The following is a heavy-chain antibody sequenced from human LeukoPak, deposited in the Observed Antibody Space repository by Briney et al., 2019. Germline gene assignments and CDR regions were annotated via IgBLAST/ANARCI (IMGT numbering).Heavy chain of an antibody. V-gene: IGHV4-39*07. D-gene: IGHD5-12*01. CDR1: GGSISSSRYY. CDR2: IYFSGST. Sequence: SETLSLTCTVSGGSISSSRYYWGWIRQPPGKGLEWIGNIYFSGSTYYNPSLKSRVTISVDTSKNQFSLKLSSVTAADTAVYYCARAVREWLRFDYWGQGTLVTVSS. CDR3: ARAVREWLRFDY. J-gene: IGHJ4*02.